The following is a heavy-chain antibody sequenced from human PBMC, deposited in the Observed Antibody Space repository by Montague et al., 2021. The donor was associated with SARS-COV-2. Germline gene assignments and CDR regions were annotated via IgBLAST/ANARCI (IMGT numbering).Heavy chain of an antibody. CDR3: AKDSYSYGLGYGMDV. Sequence: SLRLSCAASGFTFSNSAMNWVRQAPGKGLEWVSGSSGSDGGTHYADSVKGRFTISRDNSKNVLYLQMNSLRAEDTALYYCAKDSYSYGLGYGMDVWGQGTTVTVSS. V-gene: IGHV3-23*01. J-gene: IGHJ6*02. CDR2: SSGSDGGT. D-gene: IGHD3-10*01. CDR1: GFTFSNSA.